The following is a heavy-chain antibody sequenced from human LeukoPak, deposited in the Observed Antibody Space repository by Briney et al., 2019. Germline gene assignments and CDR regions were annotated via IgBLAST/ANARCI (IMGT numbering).Heavy chain of an antibody. V-gene: IGHV3-7*01. CDR2: IKQDGSEK. Sequence: GGSLRLSCAASGFTFSSYAMSWVRQAPGKGLEWVANIKQDGSEKYYVDSVKGRFTISRDNAKNSLYLQMNSLRAEDTAVYYCARDQVSLFDIWGQGTMVTVSS. J-gene: IGHJ3*02. CDR3: ARDQVSLFDI. CDR1: GFTFSSYA.